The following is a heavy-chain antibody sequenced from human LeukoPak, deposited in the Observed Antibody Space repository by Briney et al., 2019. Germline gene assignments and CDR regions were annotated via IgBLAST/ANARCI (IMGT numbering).Heavy chain of an antibody. Sequence: ASVKVSCKASGYTFTSYYMHWVRQAPGQGLEWMGWINPNSGGTNYALKFQGRVTMTRDTSISTAYMELSRLRSDDTAVYYCARAGIHDYTCDYWGQGTLVTVSS. CDR2: INPNSGGT. V-gene: IGHV1-2*02. D-gene: IGHD4-11*01. J-gene: IGHJ4*02. CDR3: ARAGIHDYTCDY. CDR1: GYTFTSYY.